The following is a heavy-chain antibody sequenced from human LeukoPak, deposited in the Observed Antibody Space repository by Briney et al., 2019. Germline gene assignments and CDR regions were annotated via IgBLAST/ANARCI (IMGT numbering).Heavy chain of an antibody. Sequence: GGSLRLSCAASGFTFSSYAMSWVRQAPGKGLEWVSAISGSGGSTYCADSVKGRFTISRDNSKNTLYLQMNSLRAEDTAVYYCVSGGTANYDFWSGYPDYWGQGTLVTVSS. CDR2: ISGSGGST. D-gene: IGHD3-3*01. CDR3: VSGGTANYDFWSGYPDY. V-gene: IGHV3-23*01. CDR1: GFTFSSYA. J-gene: IGHJ4*02.